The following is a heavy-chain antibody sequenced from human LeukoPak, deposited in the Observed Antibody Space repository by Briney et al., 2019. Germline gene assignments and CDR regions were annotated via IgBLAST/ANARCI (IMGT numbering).Heavy chain of an antibody. Sequence: SETLSLTCAVYGGSFSGYYWSWIRQPPGKGLEWIGEINHSGSTNYNPSLKSRGTISVDTSKNQFSLKLSSVTAAGTAVYYCARGSHYYDSSGYYYYPLTWFDPWGQGTLVTVSS. CDR3: ARGSHYYDSSGYYYYPLTWFDP. J-gene: IGHJ5*02. CDR1: GGSFSGYY. CDR2: INHSGST. D-gene: IGHD3-22*01. V-gene: IGHV4-34*01.